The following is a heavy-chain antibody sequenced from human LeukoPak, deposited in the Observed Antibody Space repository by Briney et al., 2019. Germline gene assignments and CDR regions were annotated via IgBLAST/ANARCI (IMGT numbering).Heavy chain of an antibody. CDR1: GFTVSSNC. CDR3: ARAPKRRLTAHFDY. CDR2: IYSGGST. Sequence: GGSLRLSCAASGFTVSSNCMSWVRQAPGKGLEWVSVIYSGGSTYYADSVKGRFTISRDNSKNTLYLQMNSLRAEDTAVYYCARAPKRRLTAHFDYWGQGTLVTVSS. V-gene: IGHV3-53*05. J-gene: IGHJ4*02.